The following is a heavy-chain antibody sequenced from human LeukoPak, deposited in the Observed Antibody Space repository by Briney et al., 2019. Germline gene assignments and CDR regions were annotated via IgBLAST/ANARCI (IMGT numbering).Heavy chain of an antibody. V-gene: IGHV3-15*01. Sequence: MAGGSLRLSCAAPGFTFSNAWMSWVRQAPGKGLEWVGRIKSKTDGGTTDYAAPVKGRFTISRDDSKNTLYLQMNSLKTEDTAVYYCFVTFNYYYYYGMDVWGQGTTVTVSS. D-gene: IGHD3-3*02. CDR3: FVTFNYYYYYGMDV. J-gene: IGHJ6*02. CDR1: GFTFSNAW. CDR2: IKSKTDGGTT.